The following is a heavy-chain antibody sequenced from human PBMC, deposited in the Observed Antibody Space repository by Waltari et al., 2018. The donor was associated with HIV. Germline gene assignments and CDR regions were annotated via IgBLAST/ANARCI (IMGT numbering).Heavy chain of an antibody. J-gene: IGHJ4*02. CDR1: GFSMSSYA. D-gene: IGHD4-17*01. CDR2: IYGDAT. V-gene: IGHV3-23*01. CDR3: ARRLSAVTY. Sequence: EVRLLESGGGLVQPGESLRLSCAASGFSMSSYAIDWVRQAPGKGLEWVSSIYGDATVYAHAVKGRFTISTDNAKNTVYLQMNGLSAVDTAEYYCARRLSAVTYCGQGTPVTVSS.